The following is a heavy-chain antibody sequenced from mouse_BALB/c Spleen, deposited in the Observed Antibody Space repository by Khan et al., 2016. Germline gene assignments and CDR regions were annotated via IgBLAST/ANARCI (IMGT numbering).Heavy chain of an antibody. V-gene: IGHV9-3*02. CDR1: GYTFTNYG. J-gene: IGHJ3*01. CDR3: AKDYYGSNWFAY. D-gene: IGHD1-1*01. CDR2: INTNTGEP. Sequence: QIQLVQSGPELKKPGETVKISCKASGYTFTNYGMNWVKQAPGKGLKWMGWINTNTGEPTYAEEFKGRFAFSLETSASTAYLQINNLINEDTATXFCAKDYYGSNWFAYWGQGTLMTISA.